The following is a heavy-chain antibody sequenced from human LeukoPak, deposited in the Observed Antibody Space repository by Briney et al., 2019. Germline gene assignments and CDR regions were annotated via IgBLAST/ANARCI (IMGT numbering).Heavy chain of an antibody. CDR1: GGSISSGGYS. D-gene: IGHD3-10*01. CDR2: IYYSGST. CDR3: AREDGVVDY. J-gene: IGHJ4*02. V-gene: IGHV4-31*03. Sequence: SETLSLTCTVSGGSISSGGYSWSWIRQHPGKGLEWIGYIYYSGSTYYNPSLKSRVTKSVDTSKNQFSLKLSSVTAADTAVYYCAREDGVVDYWGQGTLVTVSS.